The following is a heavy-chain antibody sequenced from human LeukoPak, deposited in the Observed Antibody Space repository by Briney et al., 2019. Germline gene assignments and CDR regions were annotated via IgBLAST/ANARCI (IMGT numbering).Heavy chain of an antibody. Sequence: GGSLRLSCAASGFTFSSYAMSWVRQAPGKGLEWVSAISGSGGSTYYADSVKGRFTISRDNSKNSLYLQMNSLRAEDTAVYYCAKFISERFGELFDYWGQGTLVTVSS. CDR1: GFTFSSYA. D-gene: IGHD3-10*01. J-gene: IGHJ4*02. CDR2: ISGSGGST. CDR3: AKFISERFGELFDY. V-gene: IGHV3-23*01.